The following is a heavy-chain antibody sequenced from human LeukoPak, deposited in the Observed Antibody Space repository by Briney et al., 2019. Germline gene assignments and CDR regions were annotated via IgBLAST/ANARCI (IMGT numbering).Heavy chain of an antibody. D-gene: IGHD3-10*01. CDR3: ARLKDFTGKEYYFFDL. CDR1: GDSISNSIL. CDR2: MYRSGTA. V-gene: IGHV4-4*02. J-gene: IGHJ2*01. Sequence: PSETLSPTCAVSGDSISNSILWSWVRQPPGKGLEWIGEMYRSGTAHYNPSLKSRVTILIDNSKNQLSLELTSVTAADTAVYFCARLKDFTGKEYYFFDLWGRGALVTVSS.